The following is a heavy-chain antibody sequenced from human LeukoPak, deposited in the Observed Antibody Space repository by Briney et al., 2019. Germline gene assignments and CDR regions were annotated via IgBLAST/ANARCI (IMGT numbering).Heavy chain of an antibody. CDR2: IFYSGST. J-gene: IGHJ4*02. V-gene: IGHV4-38-2*02. CDR3: ARGAEIPTYYDYVWGSYRRSLFDY. Sequence: SETLSLTCTVSGYSISSGYFWAWIRQPPGKGPEWIASIFYSGSTYYAPSLKSRVNISVDTSKNQFSLKLSSVTAADTAVYYCARGAEIPTYYDYVWGSYRRSLFDYWGQGTLVTVSS. CDR1: GYSISSGYF. D-gene: IGHD3-16*02.